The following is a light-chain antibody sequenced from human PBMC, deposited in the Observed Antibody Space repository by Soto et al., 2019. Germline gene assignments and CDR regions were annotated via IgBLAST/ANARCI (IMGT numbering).Light chain of an antibody. J-gene: IGKJ4*01. CDR1: QIVRSW. Sequence: IQMTQSPATLSASVGDIVTISCRASQIVRSWLAWYQQKPGTAPKLLIYDASNLETGVPSRFSGSGSGTDFTFTISSLQPEDIATYYCQQYDNLPLPFGGGAKVDTK. V-gene: IGKV1-33*01. CDR3: QQYDNLPLP. CDR2: DAS.